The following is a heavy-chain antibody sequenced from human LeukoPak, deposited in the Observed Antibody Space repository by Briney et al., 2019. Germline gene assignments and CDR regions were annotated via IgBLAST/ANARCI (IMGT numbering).Heavy chain of an antibody. Sequence: GASVKVSCKASGYTFTNYGITWVRQAPGQGLEWMGWISPYKGDRNYAQSLQGRVTMTTDTSTSTAYMEVRSLRSDDTAVYYCATEGGWQPTDYGDNVYWGQGTLVTVSP. CDR2: ISPYKGDR. D-gene: IGHD4-17*01. CDR1: GYTFTNYG. CDR3: ATEGGWQPTDYGDNVY. V-gene: IGHV1-18*01. J-gene: IGHJ4*02.